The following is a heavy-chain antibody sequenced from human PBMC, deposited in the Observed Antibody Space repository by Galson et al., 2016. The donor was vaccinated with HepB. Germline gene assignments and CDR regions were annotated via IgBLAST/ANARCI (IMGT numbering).Heavy chain of an antibody. CDR1: GFTFGGYG. V-gene: IGHV3-30*18. Sequence: SLRLSCAASGFTFGGYGIHWVRQAPGEGLQWVAVISYDGSHAFYEDSVKGRFTVSRDNSKNTVYLEMNSLRTGDTAVYSCVKDSRTSKFDYWGPGTPVTVSS. D-gene: IGHD3/OR15-3a*01. CDR2: ISYDGSHA. J-gene: IGHJ4*02. CDR3: VKDSRTSKFDY.